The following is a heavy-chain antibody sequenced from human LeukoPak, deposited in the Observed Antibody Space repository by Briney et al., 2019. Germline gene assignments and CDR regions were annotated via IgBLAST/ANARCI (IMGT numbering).Heavy chain of an antibody. CDR1: GFSFSTYG. J-gene: IGHJ4*02. CDR3: AKERSENSYGPIFDS. Sequence: GESLRVSCVASGFSFSTYGMHWVRQAPGKGLEWVSFIRYDGTKKYYVSSMKGRCTISRDNSKNTLYLQMDSLRPEDTAVYYCAKERSENSYGPIFDSWGQGTLVIVSS. V-gene: IGHV3-30*02. CDR2: IRYDGTKK. D-gene: IGHD3-16*01.